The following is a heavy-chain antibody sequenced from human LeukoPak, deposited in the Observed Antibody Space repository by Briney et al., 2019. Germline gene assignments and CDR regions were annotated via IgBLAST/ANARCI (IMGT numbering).Heavy chain of an antibody. V-gene: IGHV2-5*02. CDR1: GFSLSTSGVG. CDR2: IYWDDDK. Sequence: SGPTLVKPTQTLTLTCTFSGFSLSTSGVGVGWIRQPPGKALEWLALIYWDDDKRYSPSLKSRLTITKDTSKNQVVLTMTNMDPVDTATYYCAHMGGYSSSWYYYYYMDVWGKGTTVTVSS. J-gene: IGHJ6*03. D-gene: IGHD6-13*01. CDR3: AHMGGYSSSWYYYYYMDV.